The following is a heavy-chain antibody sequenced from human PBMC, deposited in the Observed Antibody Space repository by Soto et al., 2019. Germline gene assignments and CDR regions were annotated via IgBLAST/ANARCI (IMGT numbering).Heavy chain of an antibody. CDR1: GYTFTGYY. J-gene: IGHJ3*02. CDR2: INPNSGGT. CDR3: ARMGGWGATGVNDAFDI. V-gene: IGHV1-2*04. Sequence: ASVKVSCKASGYTFTGYYMHWVRQAPGQGLEWMGWINPNSGGTNYAQKFQGWVTMTRDTSISTAYMELSRLRSDDTAVYYCARMGGWGATGVNDAFDIWGQGTMVTVSS. D-gene: IGHD1-26*01.